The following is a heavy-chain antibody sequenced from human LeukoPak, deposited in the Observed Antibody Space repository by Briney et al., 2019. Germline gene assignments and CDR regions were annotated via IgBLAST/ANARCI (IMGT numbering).Heavy chain of an antibody. D-gene: IGHD5-12*01. Sequence: PGGSLRLSCAASGFTFSSYAMSWVRQAPGKGLEWVSGVSGSGGSTYYADSVKGRFTISRDNSKNTLYLQMNSLRAEDTAVYYCAKDLDIVATITGNWGQGTLVNVSS. CDR2: VSGSGGST. J-gene: IGHJ4*02. CDR3: AKDLDIVATITGN. V-gene: IGHV3-23*01. CDR1: GFTFSSYA.